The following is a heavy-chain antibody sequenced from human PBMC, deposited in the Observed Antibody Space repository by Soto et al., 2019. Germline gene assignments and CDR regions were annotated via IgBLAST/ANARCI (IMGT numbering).Heavy chain of an antibody. J-gene: IGHJ4*02. V-gene: IGHV4-34*01. CDR1: GGSFSGYS. CDR3: ARAGRALMELAPRPIPPID. CDR2: INHIGGT. D-gene: IGHD1-7*01. Sequence: PSETLSLTCAVYGGSFSGYSWYWIRQPPGKGLECIGEINHIGGTYYNPSLKSRVTISADTSKNQFSLRLSSVTAADTAVYYCARAGRALMELAPRPIPPIDWGQGTVVTVSS.